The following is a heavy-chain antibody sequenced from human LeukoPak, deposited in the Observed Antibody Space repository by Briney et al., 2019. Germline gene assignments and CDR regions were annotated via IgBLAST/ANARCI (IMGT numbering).Heavy chain of an antibody. Sequence: PGGSLRLSCAASGFTFSSYAMNWVRQAPGKGLEWVSCISSSGNTTYYADSVKGRFTISRDNAENSLYLQMNSLRVEDTAVYYCARDGGSSWYFDYWGQGTLVTVSS. CDR2: ISSSGNTT. CDR1: GFTFSSYA. J-gene: IGHJ4*02. D-gene: IGHD6-13*01. CDR3: ARDGGSSWYFDY. V-gene: IGHV3-48*04.